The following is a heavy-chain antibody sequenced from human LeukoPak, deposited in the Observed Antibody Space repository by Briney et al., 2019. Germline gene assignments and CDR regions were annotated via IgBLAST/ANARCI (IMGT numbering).Heavy chain of an antibody. D-gene: IGHD6-6*01. CDR1: GYTFTGYG. CDR2: ISAYNGNT. CDR3: ARRSIAARPIWFDP. Sequence: ASVKVSCTASGYTFTGYGMSWVRQAPGQGLEWMGWISAYNGNTNYAQKLQGRVTMTTDTSTSTAYMELRSLRSDDTAVYYCARRSIAARPIWFDPWGQGTLVTVSS. V-gene: IGHV1-18*01. J-gene: IGHJ5*02.